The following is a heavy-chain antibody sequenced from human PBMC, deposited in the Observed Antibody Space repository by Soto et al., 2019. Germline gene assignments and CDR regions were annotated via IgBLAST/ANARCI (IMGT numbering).Heavy chain of an antibody. Sequence: QVQLQESGPGLVRPSETLSLTCTVSAGSISSNYWNWIRQAPGKGLEWIGLIHHSGSTNYTPSLKSRGTISLDTSKTQLSRKLSSVTAADTAVYYCTIGAGWTTAYWGHGTLVTVSS. D-gene: IGHD6-19*01. J-gene: IGHJ1*01. CDR2: IHHSGST. CDR3: TIGAGWTTAY. CDR1: AGSISSNY. V-gene: IGHV4-59*01.